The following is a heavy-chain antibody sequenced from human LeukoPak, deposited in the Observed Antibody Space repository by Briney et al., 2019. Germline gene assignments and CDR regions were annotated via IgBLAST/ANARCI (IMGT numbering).Heavy chain of an antibody. CDR1: GFTFSSYG. Sequence: GSLRLSCAASGFTFSSYGMHWVRQAPGKGLEWVAFIRYDGSNKYYADSVKGRFTISRDNSKNTLYLQMNSLRAGDTAVYYCARDPTYSGSPDAFDIWGQGTMVTVSS. J-gene: IGHJ3*02. CDR3: ARDPTYSGSPDAFDI. D-gene: IGHD1-26*01. CDR2: IRYDGSNK. V-gene: IGHV3-30*02.